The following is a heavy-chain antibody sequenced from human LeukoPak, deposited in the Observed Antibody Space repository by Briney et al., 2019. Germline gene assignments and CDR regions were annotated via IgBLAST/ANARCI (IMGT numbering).Heavy chain of an antibody. Sequence: SETLSLTCTVSGGSISSSDYYWSWIRQPPGKGLEWIGYIYYSGSTYYNPSLKSRVTISVDTSKNQFSLKLSSVTAADTAVYYCARDEGAAAGTALRYWGQGTLVTVSS. CDR1: GGSISSSDYY. J-gene: IGHJ4*02. CDR3: ARDEGAAAGTALRY. V-gene: IGHV4-30-4*01. D-gene: IGHD6-13*01. CDR2: IYYSGST.